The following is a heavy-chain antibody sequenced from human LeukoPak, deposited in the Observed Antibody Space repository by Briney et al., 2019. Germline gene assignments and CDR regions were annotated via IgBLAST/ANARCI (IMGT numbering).Heavy chain of an antibody. Sequence: GGSLRLSCAASGFTFSNYEMNWVRQAPGKGLEWVSYISSSGSTIYYADSVKGRFTISRDNAKNSLYLQMNSLRAEDTAVYYCAREYSSSRAYFYYYYYGMDVWGQGTLVTVSS. D-gene: IGHD6-13*01. CDR1: GFTFSNYE. CDR2: ISSSGSTI. CDR3: AREYSSSRAYFYYYYYGMDV. V-gene: IGHV3-48*03. J-gene: IGHJ6*02.